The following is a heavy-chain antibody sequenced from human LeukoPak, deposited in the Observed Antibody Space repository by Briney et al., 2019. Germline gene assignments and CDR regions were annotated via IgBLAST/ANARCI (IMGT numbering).Heavy chain of an antibody. V-gene: IGHV4-61*02. Sequence: PSETLSLTCTLSGGSISSSNVYWSWIRQPAGKGLEWIGRIYINGGTDYNASLKSRATISVDTSKNQLSLKLSSMTAADTAVYYDGRVLGAAVAFTVWGKGTTVTVSS. CDR1: GGSISSSNVY. J-gene: IGHJ6*04. D-gene: IGHD6-13*01. CDR2: IYINGGT. CDR3: GRVLGAAVAFTV.